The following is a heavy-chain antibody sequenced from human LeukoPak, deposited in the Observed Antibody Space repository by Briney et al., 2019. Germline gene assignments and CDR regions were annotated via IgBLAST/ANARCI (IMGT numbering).Heavy chain of an antibody. CDR1: GFTFSSYW. CDR3: ARDYYGDYTDY. D-gene: IGHD4-17*01. CDR2: IKQDGSEK. V-gene: IGHV3-7*01. J-gene: IGHJ4*02. Sequence: PGGSLRLSCAASGFTFSSYWMSWFRQAPGKGLERVANIKQDGSEKYYVDSVKGRFTISRYNAKNSLYLQMNSLRAEDTAVYYCARDYYGDYTDYWGQGTLVTVSS.